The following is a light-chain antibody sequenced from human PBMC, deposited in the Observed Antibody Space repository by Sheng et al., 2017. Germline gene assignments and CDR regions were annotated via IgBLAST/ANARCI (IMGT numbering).Light chain of an antibody. CDR2: EAS. Sequence: DIQMTQSPSTLSASVGDRVTITCRASQGVNNYFAWYQQKPEKAPNLLIYEASRLESGVPVRFSGSGSGTEFSLTITSLQPDDFGTYYCQQYYTSLTFGPGTKVEI. CDR3: QQYYTSLT. V-gene: IGKV1-5*01. J-gene: IGKJ4*01. CDR1: QGVNNY.